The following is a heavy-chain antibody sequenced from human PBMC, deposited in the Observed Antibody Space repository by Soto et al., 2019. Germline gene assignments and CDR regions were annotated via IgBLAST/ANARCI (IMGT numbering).Heavy chain of an antibody. V-gene: IGHV3-30*18. Sequence: QVQLVESGGGVVQPGRSLRLSCAASGFTFSSYGMHWVHQAPGKGLEWVAVISYDGSNKYYADSVKGRFTISRDNSKNTLYLQMNSLRAEDTAVYYCAKPLNTYYDFWSALYVGFDYWGQGTLVTVSS. CDR2: ISYDGSNK. CDR3: AKPLNTYYDFWSALYVGFDY. CDR1: GFTFSSYG. J-gene: IGHJ4*02. D-gene: IGHD3-3*01.